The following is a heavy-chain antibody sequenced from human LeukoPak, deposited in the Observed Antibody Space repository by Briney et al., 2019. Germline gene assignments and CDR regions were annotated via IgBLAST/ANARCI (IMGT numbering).Heavy chain of an antibody. CDR1: GFTFSSYG. V-gene: IGHV3-33*01. J-gene: IGHJ4*02. Sequence: GGSLRLSCAASGFTFSSYGMHWVRQAPGKGLEWVAAIWHDGNNKYYVDSVKGRFTISRDNSQNTVYLQMNSLRAEDTAVYYCARDVGDSGGYYPGYWGQGTLVTVSS. D-gene: IGHD3-22*01. CDR2: IWHDGNNK. CDR3: ARDVGDSGGYYPGY.